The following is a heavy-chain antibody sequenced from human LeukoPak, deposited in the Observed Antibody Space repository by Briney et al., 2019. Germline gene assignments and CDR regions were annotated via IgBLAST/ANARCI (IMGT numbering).Heavy chain of an antibody. CDR3: ASGLGSLLY. V-gene: IGHV3-30*03. Sequence: GGSLRLSCAASGSTFSSYGMHWVRQAPGKGLEWVAVISYDGSNKYYADSVKGRFTISRDNSKNTLYLQMNSLRAEDTAVYYCASGLGSLLYWGQGTLVTVSS. J-gene: IGHJ4*02. CDR2: ISYDGSNK. CDR1: GSTFSSYG. D-gene: IGHD5-12*01.